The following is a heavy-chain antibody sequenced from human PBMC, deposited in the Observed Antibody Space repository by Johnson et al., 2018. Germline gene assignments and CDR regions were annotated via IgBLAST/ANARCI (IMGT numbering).Heavy chain of an antibody. D-gene: IGHD3-16*01. Sequence: VQLVESGGGLVQXGGYXRLXCAASGFTFRSYTMNWVRQAPGKGLEWISYISSNSSTIYYADSVKGRLTISRDNSKNTLYLQMNSLRAEDTAVYYCAKDLGGQIHDAFDIWGQGTMVTVYS. CDR1: GFTFRSYT. V-gene: IGHV3-48*01. J-gene: IGHJ3*02. CDR2: ISSNSSTI. CDR3: AKDLGGQIHDAFDI.